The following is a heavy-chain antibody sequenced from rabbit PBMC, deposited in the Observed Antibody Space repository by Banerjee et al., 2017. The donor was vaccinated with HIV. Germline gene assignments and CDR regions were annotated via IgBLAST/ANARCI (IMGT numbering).Heavy chain of an antibody. Sequence: QEQLVESGGGLVQPEGSLTLTCTASGFSFSSSYHMCWVRQAPGKGLEWIGCIYTGDGYTGYASWAKGRFTISKTSSTTVTLQMTSLTVADTATYFCARGSGWLNYYIHGYAGYAHATGGMDLWGPGTLVT. V-gene: IGHV1S45*01. CDR2: IYTGDGYT. CDR3: ARGSGWLNYYIHGYAGYAHATGGMDL. D-gene: IGHD6-1*01. J-gene: IGHJ6*01. CDR1: GFSFSSSYH.